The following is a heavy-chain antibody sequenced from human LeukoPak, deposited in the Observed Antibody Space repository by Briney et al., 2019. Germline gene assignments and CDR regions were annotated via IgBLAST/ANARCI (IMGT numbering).Heavy chain of an antibody. CDR3: ARDLEMATTYQFDY. J-gene: IGHJ4*02. Sequence: GGSLRLSCAASGFTFSSYWMSWVRQAPGKGLEWVSAISGSGGSTYYADSVKGRFTISRDNSKNSLYLQMNSLRAEDTAVYYCARDLEMATTYQFDYWGQGTLVTVSS. CDR2: ISGSGGST. D-gene: IGHD5-24*01. V-gene: IGHV3-23*01. CDR1: GFTFSSYW.